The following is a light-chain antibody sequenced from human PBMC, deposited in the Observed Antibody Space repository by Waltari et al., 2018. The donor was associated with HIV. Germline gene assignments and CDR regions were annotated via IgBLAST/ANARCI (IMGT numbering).Light chain of an antibody. CDR1: SSDVGGYNY. J-gene: IGLJ1*01. V-gene: IGLV2-14*01. CDR3: SSYTSSSPYV. CDR2: EVS. Sequence: QSALTQPASVSGSPGQSITISCTGTSSDVGGYNYVSWYQQHPGKAPKLMIYEVSNRPSGVSNRCSGSKTGNTAALTISGVQAEDEADYYCSSYTSSSPYVFGTGTKVTVL.